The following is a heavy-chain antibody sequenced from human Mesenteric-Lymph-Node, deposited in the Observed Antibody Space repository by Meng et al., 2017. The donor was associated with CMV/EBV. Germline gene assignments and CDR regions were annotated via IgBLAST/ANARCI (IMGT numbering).Heavy chain of an antibody. CDR3: ASFGREWELLEGFDY. CDR2: ISSSSSTI. Sequence: GESLKISCAASGFTFSSYSMNWVRQAPGKGLEWVSYISSSSSTIYYADSVKGRFTISRDNAKNSLYLQMNSLRAEDTAVYYCASFGREWELLEGFDYWGQGTLVTVSS. V-gene: IGHV3-48*04. J-gene: IGHJ4*02. D-gene: IGHD1-26*01. CDR1: GFTFSSYS.